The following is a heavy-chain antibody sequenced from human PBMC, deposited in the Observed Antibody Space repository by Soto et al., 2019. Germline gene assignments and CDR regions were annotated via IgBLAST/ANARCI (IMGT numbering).Heavy chain of an antibody. V-gene: IGHV3-21*01. CDR2: LHSISYSV. Sequence: GPARLSSSSPEFTFSPYTMTWVRQAPATGLEWVASLHSISYSVYYVDSVMGRFTNYRDNYKNSLFLQLNGLRPEDTGFYDCTSTPDYWSPGTLVTGS. CDR3: TSTPDY. CDR1: EFTFSPYT. J-gene: IGHJ4*02.